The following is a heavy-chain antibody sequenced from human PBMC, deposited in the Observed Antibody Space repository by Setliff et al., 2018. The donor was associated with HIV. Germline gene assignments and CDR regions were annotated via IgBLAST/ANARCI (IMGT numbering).Heavy chain of an antibody. Sequence: ASVKVSCKVSGYTLTELSIHWVRQASGKGLEWMGGFDPEDGETIYAQKFQGRVTMTEDTSTSTAYMELRSLRSDDTAVYYCARVVVRGVTFIAEYFQHWGQGTLVTVSS. CDR2: FDPEDGET. V-gene: IGHV1-24*01. CDR3: ARVVVRGVTFIAEYFQH. J-gene: IGHJ1*01. CDR1: GYTLTELS. D-gene: IGHD3-10*01.